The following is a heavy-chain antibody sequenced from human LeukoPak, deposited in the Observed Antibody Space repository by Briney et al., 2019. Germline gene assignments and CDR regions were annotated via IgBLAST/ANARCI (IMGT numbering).Heavy chain of an antibody. V-gene: IGHV7-4-1*02. CDR2: INTNTGNP. D-gene: IGHD3-16*02. Sequence: VASVKVSCKASGYTFTSYAMNWVRQAPGQGLEWMGWINTNTGNPTYAQGFTGRFVFSLDTSVSTAYLQISSLKAEDTAVYYCARDYVWGSYRPLDYWGQGTLVTVSS. J-gene: IGHJ4*02. CDR1: GYTFTSYA. CDR3: ARDYVWGSYRPLDY.